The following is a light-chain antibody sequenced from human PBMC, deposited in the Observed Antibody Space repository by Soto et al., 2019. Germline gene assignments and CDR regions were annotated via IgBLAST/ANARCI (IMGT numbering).Light chain of an antibody. Sequence: QSVLTQPPSVSAAPGQKVTISCSGSSSKIGDNHVAWYQHLPGRAPKLLIYDTNKRPSGIPDRFSGSKSGTSATLGITGLQTGDEADYYCGTWDSSLSAVIFGGVTKVTVL. V-gene: IGLV1-51*01. CDR2: DTN. J-gene: IGLJ2*01. CDR1: SSKIGDNH. CDR3: GTWDSSLSAVI.